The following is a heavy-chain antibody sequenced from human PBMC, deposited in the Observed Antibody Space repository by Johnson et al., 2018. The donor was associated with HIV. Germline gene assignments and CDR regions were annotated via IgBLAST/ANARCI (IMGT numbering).Heavy chain of an antibody. J-gene: IGHJ3*02. V-gene: IGHV3-30*04. CDR2: ISNDGSNK. D-gene: IGHD6-13*01. CDR1: GFTFSSHA. CDR3: AREGEGYSSSWYDAFDI. Sequence: QVQLVESGGGVVQPGRSLRLSCAASGFTFSSHAMHWVRQAPGKGLEWVTFISNDGSNKYYADSVRGRFTISRDNSKNTLYLQMNSLRAEDTAVYYCAREGEGYSSSWYDAFDIWGQGTMVTVYS.